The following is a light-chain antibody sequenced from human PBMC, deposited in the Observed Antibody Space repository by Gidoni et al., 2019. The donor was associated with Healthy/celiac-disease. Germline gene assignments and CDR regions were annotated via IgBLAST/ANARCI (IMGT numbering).Light chain of an antibody. Sequence: QSALTQPASVSGSPGQSITISCTGTSSDVGGYNYVSWYQQHPGKAPKRMIYEVSNRPSGVSNRFSGSKSGNTASLTISWLQAEDEADYYCSSYTSSSTLKVFGGGTKLTVL. J-gene: IGLJ2*01. V-gene: IGLV2-14*01. CDR3: SSYTSSSTLKV. CDR1: SSDVGGYNY. CDR2: EVS.